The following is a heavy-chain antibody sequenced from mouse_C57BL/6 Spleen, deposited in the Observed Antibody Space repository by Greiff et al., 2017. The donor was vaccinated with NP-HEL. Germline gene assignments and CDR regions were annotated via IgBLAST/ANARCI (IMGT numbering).Heavy chain of an antibody. CDR2: INPGSGGT. CDR1: GFAFTYYF. V-gene: IGHV1-54*01. CDR3: ARDYYSNYWYFDV. J-gene: IGHJ1*03. D-gene: IGHD2-5*01. Sequence: VHVKQSGAELVRPGTSVKVSFKASGFAFTYYFIEWVKQRPGQGLEWIGVINPGSGGTNYNVKFQGKDTLTADKSASTAYMQLSSLTSEDSAVYFCARDYYSNYWYFDVWGKGTTVTVSS.